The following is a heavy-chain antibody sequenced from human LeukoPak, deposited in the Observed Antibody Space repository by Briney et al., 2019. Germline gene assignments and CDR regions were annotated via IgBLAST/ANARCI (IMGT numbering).Heavy chain of an antibody. Sequence: SETLSLTCTVSGGSISSGAYYWSWIRQPPGKGLEWIGYIYYSGSTHYNSSLKSRVSISVDTSKNQFSLNLNSVTAADTAVYYCASLLRMVYGVDYWGQGTLVTVSS. V-gene: IGHV4-30-4*01. CDR3: ASLLRMVYGVDY. CDR1: GGSISSGAYY. CDR2: IYYSGST. J-gene: IGHJ4*02. D-gene: IGHD2-8*01.